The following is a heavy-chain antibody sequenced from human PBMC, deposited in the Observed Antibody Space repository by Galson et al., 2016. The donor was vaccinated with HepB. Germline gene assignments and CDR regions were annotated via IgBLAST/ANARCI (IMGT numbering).Heavy chain of an antibody. V-gene: IGHV4-39*01. D-gene: IGHD2-15*01. CDR1: GGSVTINNYY. Sequence: SETLSLTCTVSGGSVTINNYYWDWVRQAPGKGLEWIGTISYSGNTDYNPSLKSRVTISVDTSKNRFSLKLTSVTAADTALYYCARREKIVVVVFATQLYTSWFDPWGQGILVIGSS. CDR2: ISYSGNT. J-gene: IGHJ5*02. CDR3: ARREKIVVVVFATQLYTSWFDP.